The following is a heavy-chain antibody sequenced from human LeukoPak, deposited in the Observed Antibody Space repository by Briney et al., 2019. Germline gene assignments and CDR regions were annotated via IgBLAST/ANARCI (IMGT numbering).Heavy chain of an antibody. J-gene: IGHJ5*02. CDR3: ARGRDFWSGYDENWFDP. Sequence: ASVKVSCKASGYTFTGYYMHWVRQAPGQGLEWMGWTNPNSGGTNYAQKFQGRVTMTRDTSISTAYMELSRLRSDDTAVYYCARGRDFWSGYDENWFDPWGQGTLVTVSS. CDR2: TNPNSGGT. CDR1: GYTFTGYY. V-gene: IGHV1-2*02. D-gene: IGHD3-3*01.